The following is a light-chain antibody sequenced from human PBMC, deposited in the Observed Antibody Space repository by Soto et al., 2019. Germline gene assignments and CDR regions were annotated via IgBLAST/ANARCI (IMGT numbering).Light chain of an antibody. CDR2: GAS. J-gene: IGKJ4*01. CDR1: QSVSSN. CDR3: QQYNNWPLT. V-gene: IGKV3-15*01. Sequence: EVVMTQSPATLSVSLGDRATLSCRASQSVSSNLAWYQQKPGQGPRLLIYGASTRATSIPARFSGSGSGTEFTLTISSLQSEDFAVYSCQQYNNWPLTFGGGTKVDIK.